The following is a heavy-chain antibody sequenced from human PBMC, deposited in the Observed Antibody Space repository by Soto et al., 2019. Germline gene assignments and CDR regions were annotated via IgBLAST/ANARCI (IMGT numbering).Heavy chain of an antibody. CDR1: GGTXISYA. CDR3: ARADPSGSYGIY. J-gene: IGHJ4*02. V-gene: IGHV1-69*06. CDR2: IIPIFGTA. Sequence: SXKVSCEATGGTXISYAISLVRQAPGQGLEWMGGIIPIFGTANYAQKFQGRVKITAEKSKSTAYMEMSRLRSEDTAVYYCARADPSGSYGIYWGQGNLVT. D-gene: IGHD1-26*01.